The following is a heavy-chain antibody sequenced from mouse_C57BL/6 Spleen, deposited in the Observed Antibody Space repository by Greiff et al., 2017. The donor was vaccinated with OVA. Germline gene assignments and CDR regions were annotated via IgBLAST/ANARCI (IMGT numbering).Heavy chain of an antibody. CDR2: ISYSGST. J-gene: IGHJ2*01. CDR3: ARGGGYSNYLDH. V-gene: IGHV3-1*01. Sequence: VQLQQSGPGMVKPSQSLSLTCTVTGYSITSGYDWHWIRHFPGNKLEWMGYISYSGSTNYNPSLKSRISITHDTSKNHFFLKLNSVTTEDTATYYCARGGGYSNYLDHWGQGTTLTVSS. D-gene: IGHD2-5*01. CDR1: GYSITSGYD.